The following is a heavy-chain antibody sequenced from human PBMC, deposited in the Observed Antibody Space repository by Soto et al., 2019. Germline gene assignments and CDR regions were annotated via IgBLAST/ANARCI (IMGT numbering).Heavy chain of an antibody. Sequence: PSLPICVPRIVLGGTSGGVGCYRSWIRRTPGKGLVWSGSIYYSGSTYYNPSLKSRVTISVNTSKNQFSLKLSSVTAAHTAVDYCARVSGDYDCWRHGTLVTVSS. V-gene: IGHV4-30-4*08. CDR3: ARVSGDYDC. CDR1: GGTSGGVGCY. CDR2: IYYSGST. J-gene: IGHJ4*01.